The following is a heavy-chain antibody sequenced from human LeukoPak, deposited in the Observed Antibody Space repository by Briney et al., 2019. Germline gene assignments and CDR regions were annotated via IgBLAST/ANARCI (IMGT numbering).Heavy chain of an antibody. Sequence: ASVKVSCKASGYTFTSYGISWVRQAPGQGLEWMGWISAYNGNTNYAQKLQGRVTMTTDTSTSTAYMELRSLRSDDTAVYYCARDLAVADPPDYYYYYMDVWGKGTTVTVSS. CDR2: ISAYNGNT. V-gene: IGHV1-18*01. CDR1: GYTFTSYG. J-gene: IGHJ6*03. CDR3: ARDLAVADPPDYYYYYMDV. D-gene: IGHD6-19*01.